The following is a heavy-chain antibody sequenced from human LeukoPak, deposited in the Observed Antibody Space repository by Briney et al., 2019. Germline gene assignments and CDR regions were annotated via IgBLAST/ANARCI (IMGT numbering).Heavy chain of an antibody. J-gene: IGHJ4*02. V-gene: IGHV3-20*04. D-gene: IGHD4-17*01. Sequence: PGGSLRLSCAASGFTFDDYGMSWVRHAPGKGLEWVSGINWNGGSTGYADSVKGRFTISRDNAKNSLYLQMNSLRAEDTALYYCAFPYGDYNQFDYWGQGTLVTVSS. CDR3: AFPYGDYNQFDY. CDR2: INWNGGST. CDR1: GFTFDDYG.